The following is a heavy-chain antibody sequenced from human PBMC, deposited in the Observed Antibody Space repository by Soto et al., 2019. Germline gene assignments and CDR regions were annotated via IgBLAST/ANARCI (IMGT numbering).Heavy chain of an antibody. CDR2: IYSGGST. CDR3: ASALPKTGGFDY. J-gene: IGHJ4*02. V-gene: IGHV3-53*01. D-gene: IGHD1-1*01. Sequence: GESLKISCAASGFTVSSNYMSWVRQAPGKGLEWVSVIYSGGSTYYADSVKGRFTISRDNSKNTLYLQMNSLRAEDTAVYYCASALPKTGGFDYWGQGTLVTVSS. CDR1: GFTVSSNY.